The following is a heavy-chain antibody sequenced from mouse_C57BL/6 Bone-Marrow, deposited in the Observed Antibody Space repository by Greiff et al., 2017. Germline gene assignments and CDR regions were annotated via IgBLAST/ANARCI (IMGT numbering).Heavy chain of an antibody. D-gene: IGHD1-1*01. J-gene: IGHJ4*01. CDR1: GYTFTNYW. CDR3: ARSGSSYSYARDY. CDR2: IYPGGGYT. V-gene: IGHV1-63*01. Sequence: QVQLKQSGAELVRPGTSVKMSCKASGYTFTNYWIGWAKQRPGHGLEWIGDIYPGGGYTNYNEKFKGKATLTADKSSSTAYMQFSSLTSEDSAIYYCARSGSSYSYARDYWGQGTSVTVSA.